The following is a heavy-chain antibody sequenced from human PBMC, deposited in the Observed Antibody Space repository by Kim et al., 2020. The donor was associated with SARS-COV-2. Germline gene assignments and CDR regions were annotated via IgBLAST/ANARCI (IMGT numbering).Heavy chain of an antibody. V-gene: IGHV3-33*01. CDR2: IWYDGSNK. J-gene: IGHJ4*02. CDR1: GFTFSSYG. CDR3: ARDETRKLAGKIDY. Sequence: GGSLRLSCAASGFTFSSYGMHWVRQAPGKGLEWVAAIWYDGSNKYYADSVKGRFTISRDNSKNTLYLQMNSLRAEDTAVYYCARDETRKLAGKIDYWGQG. D-gene: IGHD6-19*01.